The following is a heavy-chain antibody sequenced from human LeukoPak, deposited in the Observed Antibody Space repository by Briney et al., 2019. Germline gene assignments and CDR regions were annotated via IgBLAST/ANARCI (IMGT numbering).Heavy chain of an antibody. D-gene: IGHD3-10*01. Sequence: SETLSLTCAVYGGSFSGYYWSWIRQPPGKGLEWIGEINHSGSTNYNPSLKSRVTISVDTSKNQFSLKLSSVTAADTAVYYCARETLWFGESFRFDYWGQGTLVTVSS. J-gene: IGHJ4*02. V-gene: IGHV4-34*01. CDR1: GGSFSGYY. CDR2: INHSGST. CDR3: ARETLWFGESFRFDY.